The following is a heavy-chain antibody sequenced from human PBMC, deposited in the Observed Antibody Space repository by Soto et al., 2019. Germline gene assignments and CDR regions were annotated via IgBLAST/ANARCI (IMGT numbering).Heavy chain of an antibody. V-gene: IGHV1-18*01. J-gene: IGHJ4*02. D-gene: IGHD3-10*01. CDR1: GYTFTSYG. Sequence: QVQLVQSGAEVKKPGASVKVSCKASGYTFTSYGISWVRQAPGQGLEWMGWISAYNGNTNYAQKLQGRVTMTTDTSTSTASMELRSLRSDDTAVYYCASGNTMVRGVILYYFDYWGQGTLVTVSS. CDR2: ISAYNGNT. CDR3: ASGNTMVRGVILYYFDY.